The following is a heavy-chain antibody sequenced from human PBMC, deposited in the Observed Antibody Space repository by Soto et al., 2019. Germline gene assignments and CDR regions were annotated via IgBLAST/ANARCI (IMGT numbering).Heavy chain of an antibody. V-gene: IGHV4-59*01. CDR3: AKGFQYVNWFDP. D-gene: IGHD2-8*01. CDR1: GASISDYY. J-gene: IGHJ5*02. Sequence: QVQLQESGPGLVKPSETLSLTCTVSGASISDYYWNWIRQSPGKGLEWIGYIHHTGNTGYNPSLKTRVSLSVDTSMNQFSLNLRSVTAADTAVYYCAKGFQYVNWFDPWGQGTLVTVSS. CDR2: IHHTGNT.